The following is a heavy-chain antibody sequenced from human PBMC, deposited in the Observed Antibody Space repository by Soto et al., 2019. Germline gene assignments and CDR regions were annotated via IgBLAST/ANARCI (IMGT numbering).Heavy chain of an antibody. CDR3: ARRLMITFGGVIVYYFDY. CDR1: GGSISSYY. D-gene: IGHD3-16*02. Sequence: SETLSLTCTVSGGSISSYYWSWIRQPPGKGLEWIGYIYYSGSTNYNPSLKSRVTISVDTSKNQFSLKLSSVTAADTALYYCARRLMITFGGVIVYYFDYWGQGTLVTVSS. V-gene: IGHV4-59*01. J-gene: IGHJ4*02. CDR2: IYYSGST.